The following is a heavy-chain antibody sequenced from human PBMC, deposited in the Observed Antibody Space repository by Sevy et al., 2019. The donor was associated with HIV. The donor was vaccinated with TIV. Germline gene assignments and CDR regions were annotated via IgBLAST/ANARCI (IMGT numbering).Heavy chain of an antibody. V-gene: IGHV6-1*01. CDR3: ARGDYFGSGISNFYYYGMDV. Sequence: SQTLSLTCAISGDSVSSNSAAWNWIRQSPSRGLEWLGRTYYRSKWYNKYAVSVKSRITINPDTSKNQFSLQLNSVTPEDTAVYYCARGDYFGSGISNFYYYGMDVWGQGTTVTVSS. J-gene: IGHJ6*02. CDR1: GDSVSSNSAA. D-gene: IGHD3-10*01. CDR2: TYYRSKWYN.